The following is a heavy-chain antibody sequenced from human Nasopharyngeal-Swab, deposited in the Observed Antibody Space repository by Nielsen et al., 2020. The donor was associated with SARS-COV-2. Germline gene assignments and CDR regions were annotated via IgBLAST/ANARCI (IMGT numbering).Heavy chain of an antibody. CDR3: ARDDGPDYYGSGSPDY. Sequence: EALKISCAVSGGSIGSSSYYWGWIRQPPGKGLEWIGSIYYSGSTYYNPSLKSRVTISVDTSKNQFSLKLSSVTAADTAVYYCARDDGPDYYGSGSPDYWGQGTLVTVSS. D-gene: IGHD3-10*01. V-gene: IGHV4-39*07. CDR2: IYYSGST. J-gene: IGHJ4*02. CDR1: GGSIGSSSYY.